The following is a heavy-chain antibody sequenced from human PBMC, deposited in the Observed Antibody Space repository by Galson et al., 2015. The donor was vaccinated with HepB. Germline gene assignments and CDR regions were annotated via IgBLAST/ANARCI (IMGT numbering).Heavy chain of an antibody. CDR1: GYTFTSYY. CDR2: INPSGGST. V-gene: IGHV1-46*01. D-gene: IGHD3-16*01. J-gene: IGHJ3*02. Sequence: SVKVSCKASGYTFTSYYMHWVRQAPGQGLEWMGIINPSGGSTSYAQKFQGRVTMTRDTSTSTVYMELSSLRSEDTAVYYCARDPEDYVWGSSRRAHDAFDIWGQGTMVTVSS. CDR3: ARDPEDYVWGSSRRAHDAFDI.